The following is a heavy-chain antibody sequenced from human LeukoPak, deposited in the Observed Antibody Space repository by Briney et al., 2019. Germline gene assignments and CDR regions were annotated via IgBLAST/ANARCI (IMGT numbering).Heavy chain of an antibody. Sequence: ASVKVSCKASGYTFTVYYMHWVRQAPGQGLEWMGWINPNSGGTNYAQKFQGRVTMTRDTSISTAYMELSRLRSDDTAVYYCARTEGYCSSTSCYFLDYWGQGTLVTVSS. CDR2: INPNSGGT. V-gene: IGHV1-2*02. J-gene: IGHJ4*02. D-gene: IGHD2-2*01. CDR3: ARTEGYCSSTSCYFLDY. CDR1: GYTFTVYY.